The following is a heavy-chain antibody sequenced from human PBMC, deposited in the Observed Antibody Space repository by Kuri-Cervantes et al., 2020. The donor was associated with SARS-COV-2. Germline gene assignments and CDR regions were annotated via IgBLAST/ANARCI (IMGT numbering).Heavy chain of an antibody. D-gene: IGHD3-22*01. J-gene: IGHJ6*02. CDR1: GFTFSSYW. CDR3: ARVPLGAYYDSSGYYSDYYYYGMDV. V-gene: IGHV3-7*05. Sequence: LSLTCAASGFTFSSYWMSWVRQAPGKGLEWVANIKQDGSEKYYVDSVKGRFTISRDNAKNSLYLQMNSLRAEDTAVYYCARVPLGAYYDSSGYYSDYYYYGMDVWGQGTTVTVSS. CDR2: IKQDGSEK.